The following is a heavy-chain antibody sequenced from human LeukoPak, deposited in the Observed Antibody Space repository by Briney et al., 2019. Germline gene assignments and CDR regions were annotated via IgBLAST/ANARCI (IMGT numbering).Heavy chain of an antibody. D-gene: IGHD3-22*01. CDR1: GFTFSSYS. CDR2: ISSSSSTI. CDR3: ARYSSGYYYDPPRYFDY. V-gene: IGHV3-48*02. J-gene: IGHJ4*02. Sequence: GGSLRLSCAASGFTFSSYSMNWVRQAPGKGLEWVSYISSSSSTIYYADSVKGRFTISRDNAKNSLYLQMNSLRDEDTAVYYCARYSSGYYYDPPRYFDYWGQGTLVTVSS.